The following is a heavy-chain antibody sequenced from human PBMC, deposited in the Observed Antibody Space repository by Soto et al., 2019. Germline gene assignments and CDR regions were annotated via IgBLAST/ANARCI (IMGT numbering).Heavy chain of an antibody. Sequence: QVQLVESGGGVVQPGRSLRLSRAASGFTFSSYAMHWVRQAPGKGLEWVAVISYDGSNKYYADSVKGRFTISRDNSKNTLYLQINSLRAEDTAVYYCARALLATTAPDYWGQGTLVTVSS. J-gene: IGHJ4*02. CDR3: ARALLATTAPDY. D-gene: IGHD4-4*01. CDR2: ISYDGSNK. CDR1: GFTFSSYA. V-gene: IGHV3-30-3*01.